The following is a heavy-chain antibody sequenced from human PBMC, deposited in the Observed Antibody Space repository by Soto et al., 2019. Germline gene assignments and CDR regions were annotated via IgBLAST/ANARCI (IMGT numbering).Heavy chain of an antibody. Sequence: SETLSLTCTVSGGSISSSSYYWGWIRQPPGKGLEWIGSIYYSGSTYYNPSLKSRVTISVDTSKNQFSLKLSSVTAADTAVYYFARQSLSAENAFDIWAQGTMVTGSS. CDR1: GGSISSSSYY. V-gene: IGHV4-39*01. CDR3: ARQSLSAENAFDI. D-gene: IGHD3-16*02. CDR2: IYYSGST. J-gene: IGHJ3*02.